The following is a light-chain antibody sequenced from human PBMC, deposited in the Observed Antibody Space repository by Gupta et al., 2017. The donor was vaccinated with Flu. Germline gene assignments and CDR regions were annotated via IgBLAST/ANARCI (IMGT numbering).Light chain of an antibody. V-gene: IGLV1-51*02. CDR2: ENN. CDR3: GTWDSSLSAWV. Sequence: QKVTISCSGSSSNIENNYVSWYQQLPGTTPKLLIYENNKRPSGIPDRFSGSKSDTSATLGITGLQTGDEADYYCGTWDSSLSAWVFGGGTKLTVL. J-gene: IGLJ3*02. CDR1: SSNIENNY.